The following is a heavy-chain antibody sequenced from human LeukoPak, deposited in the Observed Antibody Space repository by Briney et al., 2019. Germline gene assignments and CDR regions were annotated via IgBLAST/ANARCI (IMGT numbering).Heavy chain of an antibody. CDR3: ARRVDCSSTSCLSAEYFQH. Sequence: VASVKVSCKASGGTFSSYAISWVRQAPGQGLEWMGGIIPIFGTANYAQKFQGRVTITADESTSTAYMELSSLRSQDTAVYYCARRVDCSSTSCLSAEYFQHWGQGTLVTVSS. V-gene: IGHV1-69*13. J-gene: IGHJ1*01. CDR2: IIPIFGTA. D-gene: IGHD2-2*01. CDR1: GGTFSSYA.